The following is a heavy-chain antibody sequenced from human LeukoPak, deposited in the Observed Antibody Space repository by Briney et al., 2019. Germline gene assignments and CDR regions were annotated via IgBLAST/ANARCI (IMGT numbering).Heavy chain of an antibody. D-gene: IGHD3-22*01. J-gene: IGHJ4*02. CDR2: IYYSGST. V-gene: IGHV4-59*11. Sequence: PSETLSLTCTVSGGSISSHYWSWIRQPPGKGLEWIGYIYYSGSTNYNPSLKSRVTISVDTSKNQFSLKLSSVTAADTAVYYCARGGVHYYDSSGHFDYWGQGTLVTVSS. CDR1: GGSISSHY. CDR3: ARGGVHYYDSSGHFDY.